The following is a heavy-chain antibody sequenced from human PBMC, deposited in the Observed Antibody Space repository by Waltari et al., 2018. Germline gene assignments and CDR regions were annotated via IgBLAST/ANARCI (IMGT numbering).Heavy chain of an antibody. CDR2: INPNSGGR. V-gene: IGHV1-2*02. Sequence: QVQLVQSGAEVKKPGASVKVSCKASGYTFTGYYMHWVRQAPGQGREVMVRINPNSGGRYYAQKVQGRVTMTRDTSISTAYMELSRLRSDDTAVYYWGLYDSSGYYHSFDYWGQGTLVTVSS. CDR1: GYTFTGYY. D-gene: IGHD3-22*01. J-gene: IGHJ4*02. CDR3: GLYDSSGYYHSFDY.